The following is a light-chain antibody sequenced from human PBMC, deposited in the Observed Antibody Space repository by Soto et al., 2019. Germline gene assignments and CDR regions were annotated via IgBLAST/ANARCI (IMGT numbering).Light chain of an antibody. CDR3: SSYTSSSTYV. CDR2: DVN. J-gene: IGLJ1*01. Sequence: QSALTQPASVSGPPGQSIAISCTGTSSDVGYYNYVSWYQQHPGKAPNVMIYDVNNRPSGVPDRFSGSKSGNTASLTISGRQAEDEADYYCSSYTSSSTYVFGTGTKVTV. V-gene: IGLV2-14*01. CDR1: SSDVGYYNY.